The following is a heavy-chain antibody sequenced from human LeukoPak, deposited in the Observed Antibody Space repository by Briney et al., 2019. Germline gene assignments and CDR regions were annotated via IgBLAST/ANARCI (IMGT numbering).Heavy chain of an antibody. CDR3: AKDTSVSYWTTVTAIDY. V-gene: IGHV3-23*01. Sequence: GGSLRLSCAASGFTFSSYAMSWVRQAPGKGLEWVSAISGSGGSTYYADSVKGRFTISRDNSKNTLYLQMNSLRAEDTAVYYCAKDTSVSYWTTVTAIDYWGQGTLVTVSS. CDR2: ISGSGGST. CDR1: GFTFSSYA. J-gene: IGHJ4*02. D-gene: IGHD4-17*01.